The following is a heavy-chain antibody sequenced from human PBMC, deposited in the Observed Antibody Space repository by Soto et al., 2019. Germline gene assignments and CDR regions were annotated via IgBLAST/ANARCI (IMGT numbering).Heavy chain of an antibody. V-gene: IGHV1-18*01. CDR1: GDTFRTYA. CDR2: IAAYDGAT. D-gene: IGHD6-13*01. Sequence: ASVKVSCKASGDTFRTYAFSWVRQAPGQGLEYMGMIAAYDGATYYAQKFRGRVTMTTDTSATTVYMEVRTLRADDTAFYYCARDWGIAAAGTSFDYW. CDR3: ARDWGIAAAGTSFDY. J-gene: IGHJ4*01.